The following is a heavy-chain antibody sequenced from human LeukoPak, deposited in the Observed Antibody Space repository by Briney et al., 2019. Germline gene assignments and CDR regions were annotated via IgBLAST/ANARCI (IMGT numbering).Heavy chain of an antibody. CDR1: GFTFSNYA. J-gene: IGHJ5*02. V-gene: IGHV3-23*01. Sequence: GGSLRLSCAASGFTFSNYAMTWVRQAPGKGLEWVSSISDSGGRSYYADSVKGRLTISRDNSKNTLNLQMNSLRAEDTAIYYCARFVAASLDHWGQGILVTVSS. D-gene: IGHD2-15*01. CDR2: ISDSGGRS. CDR3: ARFVAASLDH.